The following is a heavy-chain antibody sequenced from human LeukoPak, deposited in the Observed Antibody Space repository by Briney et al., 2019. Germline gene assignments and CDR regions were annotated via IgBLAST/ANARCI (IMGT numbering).Heavy chain of an antibody. Sequence: SQTLSLTCTVSGGSISSSSYYRGGIRQPPGKGLEWIGRIYYSGSTYYNPSLKSRVTISVDTSKNQFSLKLSSVTAADTAVYYCARGNFYDSSSYQRLWFVPWGQGTLVTVSS. J-gene: IGHJ5*02. CDR3: ARGNFYDSSSYQRLWFVP. CDR2: IYYSGST. CDR1: GGSISSSSYY. V-gene: IGHV4-39*07. D-gene: IGHD3-22*01.